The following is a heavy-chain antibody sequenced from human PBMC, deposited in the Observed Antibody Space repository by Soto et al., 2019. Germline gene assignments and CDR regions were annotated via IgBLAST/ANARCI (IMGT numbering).Heavy chain of an antibody. J-gene: IGHJ5*02. D-gene: IGHD2-15*01. CDR3: ASRYCSGGSCYSMWFDP. Sequence: QVQLQESGPGLVKPSQTLSLTCTVSGGSISSGGYYWSWIRQHPGKGLEWIGYIYYSGSTYDNPSLKSRVTISVDTSKNQFSLKLSSVTAADTAVYYCASRYCSGGSCYSMWFDPWGQGTLVTVSS. CDR2: IYYSGST. CDR1: GGSISSGGYY. V-gene: IGHV4-31*03.